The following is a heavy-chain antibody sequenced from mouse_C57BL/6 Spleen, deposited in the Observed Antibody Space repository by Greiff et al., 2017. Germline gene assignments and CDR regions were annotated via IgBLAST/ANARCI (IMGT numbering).Heavy chain of an antibody. CDR3: ARIYSSNHWYFDV. D-gene: IGHD2-5*01. Sequence: VQLQQPGAELVRPGSSVKLSCKASGYTFTSYWMHWVKQRPIQGLEWIGNIDPSDSETHYNQKFKDKATLTVDKSSSTAYMQLSSLTSEDSAVXYCARIYSSNHWYFDVWGTGTTVTVSS. CDR1: GYTFTSYW. J-gene: IGHJ1*03. V-gene: IGHV1-52*01. CDR2: IDPSDSET.